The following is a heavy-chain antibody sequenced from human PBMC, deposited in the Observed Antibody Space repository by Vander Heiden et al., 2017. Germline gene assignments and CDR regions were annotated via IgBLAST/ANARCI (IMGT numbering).Heavy chain of an antibody. CDR1: GFSLSNARMG. CDR2: IFSNDEK. J-gene: IGHJ6*02. Sequence: QVTLKESGPVLVKPTETLTLTCTVSGFSLSNARMGVSWIRQPPGKALEWLAHIFSNDEKSYSTSLKSRLTISKDTSKSQVVLTMTNMDPVDTATYYCARIQGPHPDYYYYGMDVWGQGTTVTVSS. V-gene: IGHV2-26*01. CDR3: ARIQGPHPDYYYYGMDV.